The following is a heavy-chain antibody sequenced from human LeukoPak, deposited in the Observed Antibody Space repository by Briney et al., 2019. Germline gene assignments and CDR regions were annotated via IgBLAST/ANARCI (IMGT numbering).Heavy chain of an antibody. V-gene: IGHV3-74*01. Sequence: GGSLRLSCAASGFTFSSYWMHWVRQAPGKGLVWVSRISNDGGNTSYADSVKGRFTISRDNAKNTLYLQMNSLRAEDTAVYYCAKDRGDGYNYGDYWGQGTLVTVSS. CDR1: GFTFSSYW. D-gene: IGHD5-24*01. CDR3: AKDRGDGYNYGDY. CDR2: ISNDGGNT. J-gene: IGHJ4*02.